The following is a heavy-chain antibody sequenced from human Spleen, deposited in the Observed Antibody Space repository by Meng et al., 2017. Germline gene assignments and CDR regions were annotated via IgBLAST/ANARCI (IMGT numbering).Heavy chain of an antibody. CDR3: AGGWQQLVELDY. CDR1: GYTFTNYV. J-gene: IGHJ4*02. V-gene: IGHV1-3*01. D-gene: IGHD6-13*01. Sequence: QVQLVQSGGEVKKPGALVKVFCKTSGYTFTNYVIHWVRQAPGQRLEWMGWIRVGNDETHYSQKFQGRVTISRDTSASKAYMELGRLRSDDAAVYYCAGGWQQLVELDYWRRGTLVTVSS. CDR2: IRVGNDET.